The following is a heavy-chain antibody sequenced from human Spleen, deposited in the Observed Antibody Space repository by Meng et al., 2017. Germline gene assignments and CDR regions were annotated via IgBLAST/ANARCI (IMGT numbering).Heavy chain of an antibody. CDR2: IGHSGIT. J-gene: IGHJ5*02. CDR3: VRSSGWVRTGFDP. Sequence: PQLNESGPGLVKPSEALSLTCRVSGGSISTSGYYWGWIRQPPGKGLEWIGSIGHSGITYYTPSLKSRVTVSIDTSKSQFSLKLTSVTAADTAVYYCVRSSGWVRTGFDPWGQGTLVTVSS. CDR1: GGSISTSGYY. D-gene: IGHD6-19*01. V-gene: IGHV4-39*01.